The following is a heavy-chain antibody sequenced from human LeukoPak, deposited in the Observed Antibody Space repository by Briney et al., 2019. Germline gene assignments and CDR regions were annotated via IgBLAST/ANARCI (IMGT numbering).Heavy chain of an antibody. D-gene: IGHD6-19*01. CDR1: GFTFSSYA. J-gene: IGHJ4*02. CDR2: ISGSGGST. CDR3: AKDIDWLAFED. V-gene: IGHV3-23*01. Sequence: GGSLRLSCAASGFTFSSYAMSWVRQAPGKGLQWVSGISGSGGSTYYADSVKGRFTISRDNSKNTLYLQMNSLRAEDTAVYYCAKDIDWLAFEDWGQGTLVTVSS.